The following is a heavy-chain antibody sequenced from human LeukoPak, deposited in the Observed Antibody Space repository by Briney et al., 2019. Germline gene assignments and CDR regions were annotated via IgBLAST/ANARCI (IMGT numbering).Heavy chain of an antibody. Sequence: GGSLRLSCAASGFTFSSYAMHWVRQAPGKGLEWGAVISYDGSNKYYADSVKGRFTISRDNSKNTLYLQMNSLRAEATAVYYCARDQIASRLDYWGQGTLVTVSS. CDR3: ARDQIASRLDY. CDR1: GFTFSSYA. CDR2: ISYDGSNK. V-gene: IGHV3-30-3*01. J-gene: IGHJ4*02. D-gene: IGHD6-25*01.